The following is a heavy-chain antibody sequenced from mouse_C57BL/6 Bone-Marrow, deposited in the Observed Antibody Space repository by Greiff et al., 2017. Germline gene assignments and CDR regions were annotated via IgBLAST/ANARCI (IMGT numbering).Heavy chain of an antibody. CDR3: ARGGWFPAMDD. J-gene: IGHJ4*01. D-gene: IGHD2-3*01. CDR2: IDPSDSDT. CDR1: GYTFTSYW. V-gene: IGHV1-52*01. Sequence: QVQLQQPGAELVRPGSSVKLSCTASGYTFTSYWMPWVRQRPIQGLEWIGNIDPSDSDTHYNHKVKDKDTLTVDKSSRTADMQLSSMTSEDSAVDYCARGGWFPAMDDWGQGTSVTVSS.